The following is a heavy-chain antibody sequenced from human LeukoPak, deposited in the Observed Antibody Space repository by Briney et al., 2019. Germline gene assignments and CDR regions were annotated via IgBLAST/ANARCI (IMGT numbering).Heavy chain of an antibody. J-gene: IGHJ4*02. V-gene: IGHV7-4-1*02. D-gene: IGHD6-19*01. CDR1: GYTFTSYY. CDR2: INTNTGNP. CDR3: ARGTEQWLVPIDY. Sequence: ASVKVSCKASGYTFTSYYMHWVRQAPGQGLEWMGWINTNTGNPTYAQGFTGRFVFSLDTSVSTAYLQISSLKAEDTAVYYCARGTEQWLVPIDYWGQGTLVTVSS.